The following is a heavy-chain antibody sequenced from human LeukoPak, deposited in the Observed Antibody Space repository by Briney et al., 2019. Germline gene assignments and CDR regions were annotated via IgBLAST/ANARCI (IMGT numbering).Heavy chain of an antibody. CDR2: ISGYNGNT. CDR3: ARACTSTSCHENNWFDP. J-gene: IGHJ5*02. CDR1: GYTFTNYG. V-gene: IGHV1-18*01. D-gene: IGHD2-2*01. Sequence: ASVKVSCKASGYTFTNYGISWVRQAPEQGLEWMGWISGYNGNTNYAVKLPGRVSVTTDISTSTAYMELRSLRPDDTAVYYCARACTSTSCHENNWFDPWGQGTLVTVSS.